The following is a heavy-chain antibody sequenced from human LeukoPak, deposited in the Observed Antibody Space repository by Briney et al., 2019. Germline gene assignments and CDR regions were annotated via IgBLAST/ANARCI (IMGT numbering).Heavy chain of an antibody. CDR3: AGDGYRTSWYYY. D-gene: IGHD6-13*01. Sequence: SGTLSLTCTVSGGSISSFYWSWIRQPAGRGLEWIGHMYTSGRINYNPSLKSRVTISVDKSKNQFSLRLTSVTAADTAVYYCAGDGYRTSWYYYWGQGTLVTVSS. CDR2: MYTSGRI. V-gene: IGHV4-4*07. J-gene: IGHJ4*02. CDR1: GGSISSFY.